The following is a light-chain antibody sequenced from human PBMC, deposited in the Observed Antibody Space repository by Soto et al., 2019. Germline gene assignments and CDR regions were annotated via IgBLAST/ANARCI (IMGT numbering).Light chain of an antibody. CDR3: QQYNGFPRT. Sequence: DIQMTQSPSTLTASVGDRVTITCRASQDFSSWLAWYQQKPGKAPKVIIFDVSTLIRRVPSRFSGAGSGTEFTRTISDLQPDDFATYYCQQYNGFPRTFGQGTKVEV. CDR1: QDFSSW. V-gene: IGKV1-5*01. J-gene: IGKJ1*01. CDR2: DVS.